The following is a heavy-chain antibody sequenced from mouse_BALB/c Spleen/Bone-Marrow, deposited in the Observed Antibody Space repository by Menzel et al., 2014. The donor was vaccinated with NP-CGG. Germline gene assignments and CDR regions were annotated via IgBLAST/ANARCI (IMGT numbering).Heavy chain of an antibody. J-gene: IGHJ1*01. CDR1: GYTFTSYV. V-gene: IGHV1-14*01. CDR2: INPYNDGT. Sequence: VQLQQSGPELVKPGASVKMSCKASGYTFTSYVIHWVKQKPGQGLEWIGNINPYNDGTKYNEKFKGKATLTSDKSSSTAYMELSSLTSEDSAVYYCARSLYGYDWYFDVWGAGTPVTVPS. CDR3: ARSLYGYDWYFDV. D-gene: IGHD2-2*01.